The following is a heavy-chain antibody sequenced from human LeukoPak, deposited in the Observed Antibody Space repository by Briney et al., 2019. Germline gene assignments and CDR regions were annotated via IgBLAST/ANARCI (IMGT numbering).Heavy chain of an antibody. CDR2: FVNSGGTT. Sequence: PGGSLRLSCAASGFTFSSYAMSCVRQAPGKGLEWVSGFVNSGGTTYYADSVKGRFTISRDNSKDTLFLQMNSLRAEDTAVYYCAKDWGYYGSGRYHFDYWGQGTLVSVSS. CDR1: GFTFSSYA. V-gene: IGHV3-23*01. CDR3: AKDWGYYGSGRYHFDY. D-gene: IGHD3-10*01. J-gene: IGHJ4*02.